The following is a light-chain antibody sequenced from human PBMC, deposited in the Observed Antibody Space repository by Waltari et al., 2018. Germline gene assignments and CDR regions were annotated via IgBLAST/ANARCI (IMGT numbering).Light chain of an antibody. CDR3: QQYHAYSWA. CDR1: QSIGIW. CDR2: DAS. Sequence: DIQVTQSPSTLSASVGARVTITCRASQSIGIWLAWYQQKPGKAPKVLIYDASTLESGVPSRFSASGSGTDFSLTISGLQPEDFATYYCQQYHAYSWAFGQGTKVEVK. V-gene: IGKV1-5*01. J-gene: IGKJ1*01.